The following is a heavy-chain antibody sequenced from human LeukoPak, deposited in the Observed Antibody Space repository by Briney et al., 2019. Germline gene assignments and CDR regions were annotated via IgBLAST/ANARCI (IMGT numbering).Heavy chain of an antibody. CDR2: INTDGSNT. V-gene: IGHV3-74*01. CDR1: GSTFSTYW. D-gene: IGHD5-12*01. CDR3: ARASSGSHGDF. Sequence: GGSLRLSCAASGSTFSTYWMHWVRQAPGKGLVWVSRINTDGSNTNYADSVKGRFTISRDNARNTLYLQMNSLRAEDTAVYYCARASSGSHGDFWGQGTLVTVSS. J-gene: IGHJ4*02.